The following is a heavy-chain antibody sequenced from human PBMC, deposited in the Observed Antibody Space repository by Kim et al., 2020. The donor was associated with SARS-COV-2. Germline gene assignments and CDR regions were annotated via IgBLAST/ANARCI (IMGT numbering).Heavy chain of an antibody. D-gene: IGHD2-2*01. CDR1: GYTFTSYA. CDR3: AREVPAAEYYYYGMDV. CDR2: INAGNGNT. Sequence: KVSCKASGYTFTSYAMHWVRQAPGQRLEWMGWINAGNGNTKYSQKFQGRVTITRDTSASTAYMELSSLRSEDTAVYYCAREVPAAEYYYYGMDVWGQGTTVTVSS. J-gene: IGHJ6*02. V-gene: IGHV1-3*01.